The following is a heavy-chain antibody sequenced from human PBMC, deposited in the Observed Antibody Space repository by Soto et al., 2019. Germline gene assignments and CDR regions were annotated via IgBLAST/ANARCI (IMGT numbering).Heavy chain of an antibody. CDR2: TYYKSKWYN. J-gene: IGHJ4*02. CDR1: VDSVSSNSAA. CDR3: ARMSRRRIGYFDY. V-gene: IGHV6-1*01. Sequence: SQTLSLTCAISVDSVSSNSAAWNWIRQSPSRGLEWLGRTYYKSKWYNDYAVSLKSRITINPDTSKNQLSLQLNSVTPEDTAVYYCARMSRRRIGYFDYWGQATLVTVAS.